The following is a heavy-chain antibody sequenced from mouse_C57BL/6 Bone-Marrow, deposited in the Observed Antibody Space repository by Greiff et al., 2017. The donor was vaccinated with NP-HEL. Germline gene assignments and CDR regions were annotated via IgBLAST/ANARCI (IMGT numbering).Heavy chain of an antibody. J-gene: IGHJ3*01. D-gene: IGHD1-1*01. CDR3: AKYGSSSWFAY. Sequence: QVQLQQSGPGLVQPSQRLSTTCTVSGFSLTSYGVHWVRQSPGKGLEWLGVLWSGGSTDYNAAFIFRLSISKTNSKSQVFFKMNNLEADDTAIYYCAKYGSSSWFAYWGQGTLVTVSA. CDR2: LWSGGST. CDR1: GFSLTSYG. V-gene: IGHV2-2*01.